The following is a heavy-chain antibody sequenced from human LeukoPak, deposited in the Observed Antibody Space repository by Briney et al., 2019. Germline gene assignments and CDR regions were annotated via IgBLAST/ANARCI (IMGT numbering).Heavy chain of an antibody. D-gene: IGHD6-19*01. CDR3: AKDREQWLALLDY. CDR1: GFTFRSYA. CDR2: ISDSGDGT. V-gene: IGHV3-23*01. J-gene: IGHJ4*02. Sequence: GGSLRLSCAGSGFTFRSYAMSWVRQSPVKGLEWVSAISDSGDGTYYADSVKGRFTISRDNSKNTLYLQMNSLRAEDTAVYCCAKDREQWLALLDYWGQGTLVTVSS.